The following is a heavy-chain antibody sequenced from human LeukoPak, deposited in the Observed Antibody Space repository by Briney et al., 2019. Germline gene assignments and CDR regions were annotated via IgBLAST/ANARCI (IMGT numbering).Heavy chain of an antibody. CDR2: INTNTGNP. CDR1: GYSFNSYG. V-gene: IGHV7-4-1*02. CDR3: ARGTYYDFWSGYFTPRYYYYMDV. Sequence: ASVKVSCKASGYSFNSYGISWVRQAPGQGLEWMGWINTNTGNPTYAQGFTGRFVFSLDTSVSTAYLQISSLKAEDTAVYYCARGTYYDFWSGYFTPRYYYYMDVWGKGTTVTVSS. J-gene: IGHJ6*03. D-gene: IGHD3-3*01.